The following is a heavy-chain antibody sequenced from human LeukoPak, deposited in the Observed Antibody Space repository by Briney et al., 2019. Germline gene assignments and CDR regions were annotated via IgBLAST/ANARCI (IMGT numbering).Heavy chain of an antibody. Sequence: SETLSLTRTVSGGSISSGDYYWSWIRQPSGKGLEWIGYIYSSGSTYYNPSLKSRVTISVDTSKNQFSLKLSSVTAADTAVYYCALYGSGSYNFDYWGQGTLVTVSS. CDR3: ALYGSGSYNFDY. D-gene: IGHD3-10*01. V-gene: IGHV4-30-4*01. J-gene: IGHJ4*02. CDR1: GGSISSGDYY. CDR2: IYSSGST.